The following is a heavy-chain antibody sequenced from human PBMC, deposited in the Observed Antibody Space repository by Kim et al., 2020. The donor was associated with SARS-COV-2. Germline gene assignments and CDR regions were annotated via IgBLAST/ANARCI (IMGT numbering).Heavy chain of an antibody. CDR1: GFTFSSYG. J-gene: IGHJ4*02. CDR3: ARDRWIAVAAPMDY. Sequence: GGSLRLSCAASGFTFSSYGMHWVRQAPGKGLEWVAVIWYDGSNKYYADSVKGRFTISRDNSKNTLYLQMNSLRAEDTAVYYCARDRWIAVAAPMDYWGQGTLVTVSS. V-gene: IGHV3-33*01. CDR2: IWYDGSNK. D-gene: IGHD6-19*01.